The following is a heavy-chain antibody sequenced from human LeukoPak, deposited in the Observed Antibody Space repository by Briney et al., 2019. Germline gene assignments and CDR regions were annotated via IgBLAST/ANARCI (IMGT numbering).Heavy chain of an antibody. V-gene: IGHV3-53*01. CDR3: AITLIRGVGWYFDL. Sequence: GGSLRISCAASGFTVSSNFMTWVRQAPGKGLEWVSVIYAGGSTNYADSVKGRFTISRDNSKNTLYLQMNSLRAEDTAMYYCAITLIRGVGWYFDLWGRGTLVTVSS. D-gene: IGHD3-10*01. CDR1: GFTVSSNF. CDR2: IYAGGST. J-gene: IGHJ2*01.